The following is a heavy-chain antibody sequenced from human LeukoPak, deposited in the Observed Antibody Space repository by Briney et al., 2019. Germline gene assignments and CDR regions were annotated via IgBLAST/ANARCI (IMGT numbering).Heavy chain of an antibody. J-gene: IGHJ5*02. V-gene: IGHV4-34*01. D-gene: IGHD3-3*01. Sequence: SETLSLTCAVYGGSFSGYYWSWIRQPPGKGLEWIGEINHSGSTNYNPSLKSRVTISVDTSKNQFSLKLSSVTAADTAVYYCARRPGITIFGVVIGGNWFDPWGQGTLVTVSS. CDR1: GGSFSGYY. CDR2: INHSGST. CDR3: ARRPGITIFGVVIGGNWFDP.